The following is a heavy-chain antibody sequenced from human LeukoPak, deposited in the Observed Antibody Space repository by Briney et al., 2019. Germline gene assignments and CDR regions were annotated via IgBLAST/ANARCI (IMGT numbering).Heavy chain of an antibody. V-gene: IGHV4-31*03. J-gene: IGHJ6*02. CDR3: ASGGCGDFWCYYYYYGMDV. Sequence: SETLSLTCTVSGGSISSGGYYWSWIRQHPGKGLEWIGYIYYSGSTYYNPSLKSRVTISVDTSKNQFSLKLSSVTAADTAVYYCASGGCGDFWCYYYYYGMDVWGQGTTVTVSS. CDR2: IYYSGST. CDR1: GGSISSGGYY. D-gene: IGHD3-3*01.